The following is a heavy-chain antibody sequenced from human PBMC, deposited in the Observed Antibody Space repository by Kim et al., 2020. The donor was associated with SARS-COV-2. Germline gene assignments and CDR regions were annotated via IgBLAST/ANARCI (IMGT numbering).Heavy chain of an antibody. Sequence: TRYADSVRGRFTIFRDNAKNTLYRQMSSLRAEDTAMYYCVRDAWGIDYWGQGTPVTVSS. CDR2: T. V-gene: IGHV3-74*01. CDR3: VRDAWGIDY. D-gene: IGHD3-16*01. J-gene: IGHJ4*02.